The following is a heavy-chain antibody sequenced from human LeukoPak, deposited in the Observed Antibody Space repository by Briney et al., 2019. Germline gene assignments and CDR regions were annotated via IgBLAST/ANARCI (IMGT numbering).Heavy chain of an antibody. CDR3: ARFPVLRFLELYIPGAFDI. CDR1: GDSFTSVTDY. D-gene: IGHD3-3*01. J-gene: IGHJ3*02. Sequence: SETLSLTCTVSGDSFTSVTDYWAWIRQPPGKGLEWIGSIYYSGSTYYNPSLKSRVTISVDTSKNQFSLKLSSVTAADTAVYYCARFPVLRFLELYIPGAFDIWGQGTMVTVSS. CDR2: IYYSGST. V-gene: IGHV4-39*01.